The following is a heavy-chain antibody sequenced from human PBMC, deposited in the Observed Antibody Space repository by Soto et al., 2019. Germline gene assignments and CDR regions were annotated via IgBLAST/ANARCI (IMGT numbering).Heavy chain of an antibody. CDR1: GYTFTIYG. Sequence: ASVKVSCKASGYTFTIYGISCVVQAPVQGLEWMGWISAYNGNTNYAQKLQGRVTMTTDTSTSTAYMELRSLRSDDTAVYYCARSPIFGVVRNWFDPWGQGTLVTVSS. CDR2: ISAYNGNT. D-gene: IGHD3-3*01. J-gene: IGHJ5*02. V-gene: IGHV1-18*04. CDR3: ARSPIFGVVRNWFDP.